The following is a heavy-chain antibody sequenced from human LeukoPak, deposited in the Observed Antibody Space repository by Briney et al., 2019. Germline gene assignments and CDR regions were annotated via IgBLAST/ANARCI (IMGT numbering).Heavy chain of an antibody. D-gene: IGHD2-15*01. Sequence: GGSLRLSCAASGFTFSSYDMHWVRQATGKGLEWVSAIGTAGDTYYPGSVKGRFTISRDNAKNSLYLQMNSLRAEDTAVYYCAKDLIGWSFDYWGQGTLVTVSS. V-gene: IGHV3-13*01. J-gene: IGHJ4*02. CDR2: IGTAGDT. CDR3: AKDLIGWSFDY. CDR1: GFTFSSYD.